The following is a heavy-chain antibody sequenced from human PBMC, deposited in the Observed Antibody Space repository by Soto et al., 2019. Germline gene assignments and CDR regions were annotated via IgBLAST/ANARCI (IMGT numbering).Heavy chain of an antibody. D-gene: IGHD2-8*01. CDR3: AKAGGPGVDASGT. J-gene: IGHJ4*01. V-gene: IGHV3-23*01. CDR2: ISDTGSNP. CDR1: GITFRSYA. Sequence: EVTLRLSCYASGITFRSYALSWVRQAPGKGLEWVSGISDTGSNPYYADSVKGRFTISRDNSKNTLSLQMKSLRADDPAMSYCAKAGGPGVDASGTGGHGTLANGSS.